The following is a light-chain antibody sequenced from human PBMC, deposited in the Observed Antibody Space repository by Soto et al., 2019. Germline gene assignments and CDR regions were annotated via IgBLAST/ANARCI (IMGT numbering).Light chain of an antibody. CDR1: NSDVGGYNY. Sequence: QSALPQPPSASGSPGQSVTISCTGTNSDVGGYNYVSWYQQHPGKAPKLMIYEVNKRPSGVPDRFSGSKSGNTASLTVSGLQAEDEADYYCSSYAGSNNLVFGGGTKLTVL. CDR3: SSYAGSNNLV. CDR2: EVN. V-gene: IGLV2-8*01. J-gene: IGLJ3*02.